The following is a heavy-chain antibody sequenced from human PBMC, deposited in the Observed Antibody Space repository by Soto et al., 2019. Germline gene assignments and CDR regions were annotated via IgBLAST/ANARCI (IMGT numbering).Heavy chain of an antibody. V-gene: IGHV2-70*04. Sequence: SGPTLVNPTQTLTLTCTFSGFSPSTSGMRVTWIRQPPGKALEWLARIDWDDDKFYSTSLKTRLTISKDTSKNQVVLTMTNMDPVDTATYYCAGSSGQIDLWGQGTLVTVS. CDR2: IDWDDDK. D-gene: IGHD6-19*01. CDR3: AGSSGQIDL. J-gene: IGHJ5*02. CDR1: GFSPSTSGMR.